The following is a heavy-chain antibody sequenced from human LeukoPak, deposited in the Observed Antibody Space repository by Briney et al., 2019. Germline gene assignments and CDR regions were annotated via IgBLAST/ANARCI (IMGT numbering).Heavy chain of an antibody. V-gene: IGHV3-30-3*01. J-gene: IGHJ5*02. CDR2: ISYDGSNK. CDR3: AKGIAVAGTRWFDP. CDR1: GFTLSSYA. Sequence: GGSLRLSCAASGFTLSSYAMHWVRQAPGKGLEWVAVISYDGSNKYYADSVKGRFTISRDNSKNTLYLQMNSLRAEDTAVYYCAKGIAVAGTRWFDPWGQGTLVTVSS. D-gene: IGHD6-19*01.